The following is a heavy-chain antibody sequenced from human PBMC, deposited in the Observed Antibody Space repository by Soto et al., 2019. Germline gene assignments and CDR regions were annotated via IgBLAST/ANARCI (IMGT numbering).Heavy chain of an antibody. CDR1: GCSISSGDYF. J-gene: IGHJ4*02. Sequence: SETLSLTCTVSGCSISSGDYFWSWIRQPPGKGLEWIGYIYYSGSTYYNPSLKSRVTISVDTSKNQFSLKLSSVTAADTAVYYCARVKAGVVYWGQGTLVTVSS. D-gene: IGHD6-13*01. CDR2: IYYSGST. CDR3: ARVKAGVVY. V-gene: IGHV4-30-4*01.